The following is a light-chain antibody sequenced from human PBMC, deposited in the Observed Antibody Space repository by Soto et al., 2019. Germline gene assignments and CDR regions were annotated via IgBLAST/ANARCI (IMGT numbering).Light chain of an antibody. Sequence: FMLAQPHSVSDSLGKTVTISCTRSSGTIVSNYVQWYQQRPGSAPTTVIYEDNQRPSGVPDRFSGSIDSSSNSASLTISGLKTEDEADYYCQSYDSNAHWVFGGGTKLTVL. CDR2: EDN. CDR1: SGTIVSNY. J-gene: IGLJ3*02. CDR3: QSYDSNAHWV. V-gene: IGLV6-57*04.